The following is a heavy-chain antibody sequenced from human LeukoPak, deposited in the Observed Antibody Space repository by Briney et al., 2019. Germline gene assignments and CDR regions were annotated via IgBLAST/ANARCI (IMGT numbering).Heavy chain of an antibody. CDR2: ISSSSSTI. D-gene: IGHD1-26*01. J-gene: IGHJ4*02. V-gene: IGHV3-48*04. CDR3: ARWAGGHYDY. CDR1: GFTFSSYS. Sequence: GGSLRLSCAASGFTFSSYSMNWVRQAPGKGLEWVSYISSSSSTIYYADSVKGRFTISRDNGKNSMYLQMNSLRAEDTAVYYCARWAGGHYDYWGQGTLVTVSS.